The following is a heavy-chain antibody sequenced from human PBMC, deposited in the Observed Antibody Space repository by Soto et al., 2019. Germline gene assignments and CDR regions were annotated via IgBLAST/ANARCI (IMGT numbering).Heavy chain of an antibody. Sequence: EVQLLESGGGLVQPGGSLRLSCVVSGFTFSSHSMSWVRQAPGKGLEWVSSIGTSGSGTYHADSVKGRFAISRDNSKNTPFLQMNSLRAEDTVKYYCARGSSELGYWGQGTLVTVPS. J-gene: IGHJ4*02. CDR1: GFTFSSHS. V-gene: IGHV3-23*01. CDR2: IGTSGSGT. CDR3: ARGSSELGY. D-gene: IGHD3-16*01.